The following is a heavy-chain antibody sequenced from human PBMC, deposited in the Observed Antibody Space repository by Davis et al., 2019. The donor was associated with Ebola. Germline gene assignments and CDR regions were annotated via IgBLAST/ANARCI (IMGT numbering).Heavy chain of an antibody. V-gene: IGHV3-73*01. CDR2: IRSKANSYAT. CDR1: GFTFSGSA. Sequence: GGSLRLSCAASGFTFSGSAMHWVRQASGKGLEWVGRIRSKANSYATAYAASVKGRFTISRDNAKNSLYLQMNSLRAEDTAVYYCARDGEVVVPAAILSYYYYYGMDVWGQGTTVTVSS. J-gene: IGHJ6*02. CDR3: ARDGEVVVPAAILSYYYYYGMDV. D-gene: IGHD2-2*02.